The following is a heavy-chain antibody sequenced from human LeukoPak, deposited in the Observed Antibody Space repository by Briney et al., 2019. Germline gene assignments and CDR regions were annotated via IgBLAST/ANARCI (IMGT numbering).Heavy chain of an antibody. V-gene: IGHV4-34*12. Sequence: SETLSLTCAVYGGSFSGYYWSWIRQPPGKGLEWIGEIIDTGSTNYNPSLKSRVTISVDTSKNQFSLKLSSVTAADTAVYYCARAQWLVLDYWGQGTLVTVSS. CDR1: GGSFSGYY. CDR3: ARAQWLVLDY. J-gene: IGHJ4*02. CDR2: IIDTGST. D-gene: IGHD6-19*01.